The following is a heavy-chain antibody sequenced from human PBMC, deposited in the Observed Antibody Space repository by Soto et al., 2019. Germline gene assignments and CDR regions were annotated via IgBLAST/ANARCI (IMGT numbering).Heavy chain of an antibody. V-gene: IGHV4-4*07. CDR3: TRDGMKAGDT. D-gene: IGHD2-21*02. Sequence: AETLSLTCIVSGVSVTSYTWSWVRQPANKGLEWIGRVFSSVSATYSPSRKSRVRISTDKTENRIALKLDSVTAADAGVYFCTRDGMKAGDTWGPGTLVTVSS. CDR1: GVSVTSYT. J-gene: IGHJ1*01. CDR2: VFSSVSA.